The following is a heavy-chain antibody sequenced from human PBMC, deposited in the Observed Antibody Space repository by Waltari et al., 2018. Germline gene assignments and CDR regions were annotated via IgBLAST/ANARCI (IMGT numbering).Heavy chain of an antibody. Sequence: QVQLQESGPATVKPSETLSLTRPVSGGSISSYYWSWIRQPAGMRLKWIGRIYTSGSTNYNPSLKSRVTMSVDTSKNQFSLKLSSVTAADTAVYYCARVKLGYCSSTSCYKVGFYFDYWGQGTLVTVSS. CDR3: ARVKLGYCSSTSCYKVGFYFDY. J-gene: IGHJ4*02. CDR2: IYTSGST. V-gene: IGHV4-4*07. D-gene: IGHD2-2*02. CDR1: GGSISSYY.